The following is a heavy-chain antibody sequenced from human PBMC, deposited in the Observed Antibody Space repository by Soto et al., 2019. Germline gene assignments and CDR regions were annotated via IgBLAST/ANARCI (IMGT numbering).Heavy chain of an antibody. CDR2: ISAYNGNT. D-gene: IGHD1-1*01. J-gene: IGHJ6*02. V-gene: IGHV1-18*04. Sequence: ASVKVSCKASGYTFTSYGISWVRQAPGQGLEWMGWISAYNGNTNYAQKLQGRVTMTTDTSTSTAYMELRSLRSDDTAVYYCARSPDWNDYYYSSSGMDAWGQGPTVTVSS. CDR1: GYTFTSYG. CDR3: ARSPDWNDYYYSSSGMDA.